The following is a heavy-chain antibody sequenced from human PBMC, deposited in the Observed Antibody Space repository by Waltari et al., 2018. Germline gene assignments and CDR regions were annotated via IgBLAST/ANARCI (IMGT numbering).Heavy chain of an antibody. V-gene: IGHV1-18*01. Sequence: QVQLVQSGAAVKKPGASVKVSCQASGYTFTSYGISWVRQSPGQGLEWMGWISAYNSNTIYAQKLQGRVTMTTDTSTSTAYIELRSLRSDDTAVYYCASYDSSGSPFDYWGQGTLVTVSS. D-gene: IGHD3-22*01. CDR1: GYTFTSYG. CDR2: ISAYNSNT. J-gene: IGHJ4*02. CDR3: ASYDSSGSPFDY.